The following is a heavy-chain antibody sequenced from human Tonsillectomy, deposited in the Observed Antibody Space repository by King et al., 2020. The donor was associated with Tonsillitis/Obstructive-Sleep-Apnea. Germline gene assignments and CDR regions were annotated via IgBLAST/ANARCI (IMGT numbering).Heavy chain of an antibody. V-gene: IGHV3-53*01. CDR3: ARGGRSDAFDI. CDR2: IYSGGST. J-gene: IGHJ3*02. CDR1: GFTVSSTY. Sequence: VQLVESGGGLIQPGGSLRLSCAASGFTVSSTYMTWVRQAPGKGLEWVSIIYSGGSTYHTDSVKGRFTISRDNSKNMLHLQMNSLRGEDTAVYYCARGGRSDAFDIWGQGTMVTVSS.